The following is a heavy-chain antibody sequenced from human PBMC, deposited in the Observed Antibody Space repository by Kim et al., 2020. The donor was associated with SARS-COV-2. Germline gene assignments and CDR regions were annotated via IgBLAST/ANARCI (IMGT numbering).Heavy chain of an antibody. CDR2: IGGRGVNT. J-gene: IGHJ5*02. V-gene: IGHV3-23*01. CDR3: GKGLKIVRFNP. Sequence: GGSLRLSCAASGFSFSSYGMSWVRQAPGKGLEWVSAIGGRGVNTYYSDSVKGRFIISRDTSKNTLYLNMSSLRAEDTAVYFCGKGLKIVRFNPWCQGTLV. CDR1: GFSFSSYG. D-gene: IGHD2-15*01.